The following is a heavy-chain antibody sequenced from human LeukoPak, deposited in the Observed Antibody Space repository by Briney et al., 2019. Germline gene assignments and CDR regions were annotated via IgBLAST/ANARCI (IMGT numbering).Heavy chain of an antibody. V-gene: IGHV3-7*01. Sequence: GGSLRLSCAASGFTFRSIGMSGLGQAPGKGLEWVTKKDQVGSGKYYVDSVKGRFTISRDNAKNSLYLQMNSLRAEDTAVYYCARPSCGGGTCYDYWGQGTLVTVS. CDR3: ARPSCGGGTCYDY. CDR1: GFTFRSIG. J-gene: IGHJ4*02. CDR2: KDQVGSGK. D-gene: IGHD2-15*01.